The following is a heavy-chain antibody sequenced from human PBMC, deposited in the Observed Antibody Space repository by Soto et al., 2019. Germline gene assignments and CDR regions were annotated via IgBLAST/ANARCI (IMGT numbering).Heavy chain of an antibody. Sequence: GGSLRLSCVTSAFSLTSCSMSWVRQTPGKGLEWVSALSRSGGATYYADSVKGRFTISRDTSTNTLYLQMSNLRAEDTAIYYCAKGEMATIRNSFDPWGQGTLVTVYS. D-gene: IGHD5-12*01. CDR1: AFSLTSCS. J-gene: IGHJ5*02. CDR3: AKGEMATIRNSFDP. V-gene: IGHV3-23*01. CDR2: LSRSGGAT.